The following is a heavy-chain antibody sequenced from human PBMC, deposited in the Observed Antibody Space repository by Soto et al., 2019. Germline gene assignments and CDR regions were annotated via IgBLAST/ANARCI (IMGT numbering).Heavy chain of an antibody. D-gene: IGHD1-1*01. V-gene: IGHV3-7*03. CDR1: GFTFRSYW. Sequence: VPLVESGGGLVQPGGSLRLSCATSGFTFRSYWMTWVRQAPGKGLEWVASIKQDGSEDHYVDSVKGRFTISRDNAENSLYLQMNSLKVDDTAVYYCARDPGRRFDYWGPGTLVTVSS. CDR2: IKQDGSED. J-gene: IGHJ4*02. CDR3: ARDPGRRFDY.